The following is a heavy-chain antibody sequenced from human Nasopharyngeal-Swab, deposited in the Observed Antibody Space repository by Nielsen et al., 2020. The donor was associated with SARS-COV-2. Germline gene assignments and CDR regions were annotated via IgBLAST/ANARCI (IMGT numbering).Heavy chain of an antibody. Sequence: WVRQAPGQGLEWMAYISSSGTSTNYAPNIQGRVTMTRDTATSTIYKELSSLTSEDTAVYYCAGEGSGEKKFDFWGQGTLVTVSS. V-gene: IGHV1-46*01. J-gene: IGHJ4*02. CDR2: ISSSGTST. CDR3: AGEGSGEKKFDF. D-gene: IGHD6-19*01.